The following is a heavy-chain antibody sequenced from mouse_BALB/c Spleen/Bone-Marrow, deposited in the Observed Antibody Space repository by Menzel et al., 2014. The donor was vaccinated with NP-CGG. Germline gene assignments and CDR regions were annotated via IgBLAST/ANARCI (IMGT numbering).Heavy chain of an antibody. Sequence: DVHLVESGGGLVKPGESLKLSCAASGFAFSSYDMSWVRQTPEKRLEWVAYISSGGGSTYYPDTVKGRFTISRDNAENTLYLQMSSLKSEDTAMYYCAREVLRDYFDYWGQGTTLTVSS. CDR3: AREVLRDYFDY. J-gene: IGHJ2*01. CDR1: GFAFSSYD. CDR2: ISSGGGST. V-gene: IGHV5-12-1*01. D-gene: IGHD1-1*01.